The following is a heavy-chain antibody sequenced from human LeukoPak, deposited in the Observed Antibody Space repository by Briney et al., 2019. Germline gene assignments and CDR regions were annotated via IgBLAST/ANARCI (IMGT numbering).Heavy chain of an antibody. CDR1: GFTFSSYA. D-gene: IGHD4-17*01. J-gene: IGHJ4*02. V-gene: IGHV3-33*08. Sequence: GGSLRLSCAASGFTFSSYAMSWVRQAPGKGLEWVAVIWYDGSNKYYADSVKGRFTISRDNSKNTLYLQMNSLRAEDTAVYYCARGSGDYPPGWYFDYWGQGTLVTVSS. CDR3: ARGSGDYPPGWYFDY. CDR2: IWYDGSNK.